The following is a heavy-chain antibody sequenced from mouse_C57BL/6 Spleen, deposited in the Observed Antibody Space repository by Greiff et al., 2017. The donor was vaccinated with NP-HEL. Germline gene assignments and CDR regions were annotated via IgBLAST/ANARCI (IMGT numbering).Heavy chain of an antibody. CDR3: ARDTNYYYGSSYWYFDV. D-gene: IGHD1-1*01. J-gene: IGHJ1*03. Sequence: EVKLMESGGGLVKPGGSLKLSCAASGFTFSSYAMSWVRQTPEKRLEWVATISDGGSYTYYPDNVKGRFTISRDNAKNNLYLQMSHLKSEDTAMYYCARDTNYYYGSSYWYFDVWGTGTTVTVSS. CDR1: GFTFSSYA. V-gene: IGHV5-4*01. CDR2: ISDGGSYT.